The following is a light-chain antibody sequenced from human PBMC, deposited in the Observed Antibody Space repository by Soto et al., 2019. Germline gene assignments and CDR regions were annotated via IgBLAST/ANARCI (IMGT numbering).Light chain of an antibody. CDR1: QSVSSN. CDR3: QQYNNWPPA. V-gene: IGKV3-15*01. J-gene: IGKJ1*01. CDR2: GAS. Sequence: EIVMTQSPATLSVSPGERATLSCRASQSVSSNLAWYQQKPGQAPMLLIYGASTRATGIPARFSGSGSGTEFTLTISSLQSEDFAVYYCQQYNNWPPAVGQGTKVDIK.